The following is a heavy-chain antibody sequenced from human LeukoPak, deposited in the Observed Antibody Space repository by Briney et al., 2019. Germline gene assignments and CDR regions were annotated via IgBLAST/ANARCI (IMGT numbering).Heavy chain of an antibody. CDR1: GFTFSSYA. J-gene: IGHJ5*02. Sequence: GGSLRLSCAAPGFTFSSYAMSWVRQAPGKGLEWVSAISGSGGSTYYADSVKGRFTISRDNSKNTLYPQMNSLRAEDTAVYYCATKGTPYYYGSGMSFYNWFDPWGQGTLVTVSS. D-gene: IGHD3-10*01. CDR3: ATKGTPYYYGSGMSFYNWFDP. V-gene: IGHV3-23*01. CDR2: ISGSGGST.